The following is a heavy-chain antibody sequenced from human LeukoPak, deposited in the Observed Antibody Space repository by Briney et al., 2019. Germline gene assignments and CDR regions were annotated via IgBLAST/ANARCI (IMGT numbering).Heavy chain of an antibody. CDR1: GYTPTELS. J-gene: IGHJ4*02. D-gene: IGHD2-2*01. CDR2: FDPEDGET. Sequence: ASVKVSCKVSGYTPTELSMHWVRQAPGKGLEWMGGFDPEDGETIYAQKFQGRVTMTEDTSTDTAYMELSSLRSEDTAVYYCATWYCSSTSCYLHSFDYWGQGTLVTVSS. V-gene: IGHV1-24*01. CDR3: ATWYCSSTSCYLHSFDY.